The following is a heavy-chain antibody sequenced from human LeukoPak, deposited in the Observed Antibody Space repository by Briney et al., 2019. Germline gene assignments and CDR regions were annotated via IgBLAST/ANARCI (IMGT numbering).Heavy chain of an antibody. CDR2: ISNDGGGT. CDR1: GFIFNNYG. Sequence: GGSLRLSCAASGFIFNNYGLIWVRQAPGKGLEWVSAISNDGGGTNYADFVKGRFTISRDNPKNTLYLQMNSLRAEDTAVYFCAKRGVVIRVILVGFHKEAYYFDSRGQGALVTVSS. J-gene: IGHJ4*02. CDR3: AKRGVVIRVILVGFHKEAYYFDS. V-gene: IGHV3-23*01. D-gene: IGHD3-22*01.